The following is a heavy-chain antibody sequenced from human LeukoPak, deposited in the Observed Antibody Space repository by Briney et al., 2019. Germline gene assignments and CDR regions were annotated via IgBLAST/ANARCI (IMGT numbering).Heavy chain of an antibody. CDR3: ARDPASMTTADFFDY. D-gene: IGHD4-11*01. V-gene: IGHV3-7*01. CDR1: GFTFSSYW. Sequence: PGGSLRLSCAASGFTFSSYWMGWVRQAPGKGLEWVANIKQDGSEKYYVDSVKGRFTISRDNAKNSLYLQMNSLRAEDTAVYYCARDPASMTTADFFDYWGQGTLVTVSS. CDR2: IKQDGSEK. J-gene: IGHJ4*02.